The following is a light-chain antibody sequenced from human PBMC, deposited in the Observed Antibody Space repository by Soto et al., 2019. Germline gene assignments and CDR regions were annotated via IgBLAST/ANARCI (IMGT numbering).Light chain of an antibody. J-gene: IGLJ3*02. Sequence: QSALTQPASVSGSPGQSITISCTGTTSDVGAYNYVSWYQQHPDKAPKLMIYDVTNRPPGVSERFSGSKSGNTASLSISGLQAEDEAYYYCYSYTSSNSWVFGGGTQLTVL. CDR1: TSDVGAYNY. V-gene: IGLV2-14*01. CDR3: YSYTSSNSWV. CDR2: DVT.